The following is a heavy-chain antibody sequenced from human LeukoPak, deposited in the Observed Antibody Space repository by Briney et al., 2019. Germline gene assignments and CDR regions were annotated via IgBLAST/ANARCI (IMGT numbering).Heavy chain of an antibody. V-gene: IGHV4-59*01. CDR1: GGSISSYY. J-gene: IGHJ4*02. CDR2: IYYSGST. Sequence: SETLSLTCTVSGGSISSYYWSWIRQPPGKGLEWIGYIYYSGSTNYNPSLKSRVTISVDTSKNQFSLKLSSVTPADTAVYYCARATSTFSSPLDYWGQGTLVTVSS. CDR3: ARATSTFSSPLDY. D-gene: IGHD3-16*01.